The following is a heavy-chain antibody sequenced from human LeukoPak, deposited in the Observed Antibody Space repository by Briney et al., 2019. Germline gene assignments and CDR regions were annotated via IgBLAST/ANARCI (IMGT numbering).Heavy chain of an antibody. CDR3: ARGASGYTDAFDI. Sequence: GGSLRLSCAASGFTFSTYAMSWVRQAPGKGLEWVSTISSGGGFTYYSESVKGRFTISRDNSKNTLYLQMNSLRAEDTAVYYCARGASGYTDAFDIWGQGTMVTVSS. CDR2: ISSGGGFT. CDR1: GFTFSTYA. J-gene: IGHJ3*02. D-gene: IGHD5-12*01. V-gene: IGHV3-23*01.